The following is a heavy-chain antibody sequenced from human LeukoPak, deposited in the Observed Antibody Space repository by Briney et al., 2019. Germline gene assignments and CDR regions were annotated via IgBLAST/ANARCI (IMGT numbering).Heavy chain of an antibody. CDR3: ARDYYDSSGYYYHDY. V-gene: IGHV3-48*03. CDR1: GFTFSSYE. J-gene: IGHJ4*02. D-gene: IGHD3-22*01. CDR2: ISSSGSTI. Sequence: GGSLRLSCAASGFTFSSYEMNWVRQAPGKGLEWVSYISSSGSTIYYADSVKGRFTISRDNAKNSLYLQTNSLRAEDTAVYYCARDYYDSSGYYYHDYWGQGTLVTVSS.